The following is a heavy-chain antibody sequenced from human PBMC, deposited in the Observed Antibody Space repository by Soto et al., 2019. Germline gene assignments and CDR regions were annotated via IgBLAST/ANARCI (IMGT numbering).Heavy chain of an antibody. V-gene: IGHV4-34*01. CDR3: ARDHYSGSGSYYKGHFDY. D-gene: IGHD3-10*01. CDR2: INHSGST. Sequence: PSETLSLTCAVYGGSFSGYYWSWIRQPPGKGLEWIGEINHSGSTNYNPSLKSRVTISVDTSKNQFSLKLSSVTAADTAVYYCARDHYSGSGSYYKGHFDYWGQGTLVTVSS. CDR1: GGSFSGYY. J-gene: IGHJ4*02.